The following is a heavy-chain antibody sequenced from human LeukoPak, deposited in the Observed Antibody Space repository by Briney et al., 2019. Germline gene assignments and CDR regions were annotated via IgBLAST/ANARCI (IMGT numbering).Heavy chain of an antibody. CDR1: GYTFTSYA. Sequence: GASVKVSCKASGYTFTSYAMNWVRQAPGQGLEWMGGIIPIFGTANYAQKFQGRVTITADESTSTAYMELSSLRSEDTAVYYCARGRSHMGDYYDSSGPSGYFDYWGQGTLVTVSS. CDR2: IIPIFGTA. J-gene: IGHJ4*02. D-gene: IGHD3-22*01. V-gene: IGHV1-69*13. CDR3: ARGRSHMGDYYDSSGPSGYFDY.